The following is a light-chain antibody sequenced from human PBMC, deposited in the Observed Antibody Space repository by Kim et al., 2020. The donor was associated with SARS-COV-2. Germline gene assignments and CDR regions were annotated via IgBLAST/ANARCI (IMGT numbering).Light chain of an antibody. CDR3: QQYKNWPAWT. V-gene: IGKV3-15*01. CDR2: GAS. Sequence: EIVMTQSPATLSVSPGERATLPCRASQSVSSNLAWYQQKPGQAPRLLMYGASTRATAIPARFSGSGSGTEFTLTISSLQSEDFAFYYCQQYKNWPAWTFGQGTKVDIK. CDR1: QSVSSN. J-gene: IGKJ1*01.